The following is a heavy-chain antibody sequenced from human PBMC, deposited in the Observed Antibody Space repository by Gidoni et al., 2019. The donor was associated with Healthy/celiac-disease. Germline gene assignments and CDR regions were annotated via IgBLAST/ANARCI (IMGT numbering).Heavy chain of an antibody. Sequence: QITLKESGPTLVKPTQTLTLTGTFYGFTLSTSGVGVGWIRQPPGKALEWLALIYWNADKRYSPSLKSRLTITKDPSKNQVVLTMTNMDPVDTATYYCAHRRDYSNFYYFDYWGQGTLVTVSS. CDR3: AHRRDYSNFYYFDY. CDR1: GFTLSTSGVG. J-gene: IGHJ4*02. CDR2: IYWNADK. D-gene: IGHD4-4*01. V-gene: IGHV2-5*01.